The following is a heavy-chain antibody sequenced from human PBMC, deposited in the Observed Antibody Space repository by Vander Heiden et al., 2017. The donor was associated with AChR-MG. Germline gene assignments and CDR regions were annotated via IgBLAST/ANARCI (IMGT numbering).Heavy chain of an antibody. V-gene: IGHV1-69*01. CDR3: ARVPPIAVAGAAYYFDY. D-gene: IGHD6-19*01. J-gene: IGHJ4*02. CDR1: GGTFSSYA. Sequence: QVQLVQSGAEVKKPGSSVKVSCKASGGTFSSYAISWVRQAPGQGLEWMGGIIPIFGTANYAQKFQGRVTITAGESTSTAYMELSSLRSEDTAVYYCARVPPIAVAGAAYYFDYWGQGTLVTVSS. CDR2: IIPIFGTA.